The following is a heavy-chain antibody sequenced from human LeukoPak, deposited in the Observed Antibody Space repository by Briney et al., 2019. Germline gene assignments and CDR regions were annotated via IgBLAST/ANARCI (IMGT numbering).Heavy chain of an antibody. CDR1: GGSIGNYY. CDR3: ARRHSTNWHFDC. V-gene: IGHV4-59*08. Sequence: SETLSLTCTVSGGSIGNYYWSWIRQPPGKGLEWIGYIYYTGSTNYNPSLKSRVTISVDTSQNQISLKLSSVTAADTAVYYCARRHSTNWHFDCWGQGTLVTVAS. D-gene: IGHD6-13*01. J-gene: IGHJ4*02. CDR2: IYYTGST.